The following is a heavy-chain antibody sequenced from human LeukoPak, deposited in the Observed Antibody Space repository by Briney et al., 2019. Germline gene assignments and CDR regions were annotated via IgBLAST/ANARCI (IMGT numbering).Heavy chain of an antibody. CDR2: INHNGST. Sequence: SETLSLTCAVYGGSFSGYYWSWIRQPPGKGLEWIGEINHNGSTNYNPSLKSRVTISVDTSKNQFSLKLSSVTAADTAVYYCARVRRPSITMVRGVIDYWGQGTLVTVSS. J-gene: IGHJ4*02. CDR3: ARVRRPSITMVRGVIDY. D-gene: IGHD3-10*01. CDR1: GGSFSGYY. V-gene: IGHV4-34*01.